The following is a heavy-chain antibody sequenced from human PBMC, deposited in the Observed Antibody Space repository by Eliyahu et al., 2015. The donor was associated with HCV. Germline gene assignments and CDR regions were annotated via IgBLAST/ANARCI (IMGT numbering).Heavy chain of an antibody. Sequence: EVQLVESGGGLVKPGGSLXLSCAASGFTXSXFTXNWVRQAPGKGLEWVXXISSSGSYIYYADSVKGRFTISRDNAKNSLYLQMNSLRAEDTAVYYCARDQDDFWSNYYGMDVWGQGTTVTVSS. J-gene: IGHJ6*02. CDR3: ARDQDDFWSNYYGMDV. V-gene: IGHV3-21*01. CDR1: GFTXSXFT. D-gene: IGHD3-3*01. CDR2: ISSSGSYI.